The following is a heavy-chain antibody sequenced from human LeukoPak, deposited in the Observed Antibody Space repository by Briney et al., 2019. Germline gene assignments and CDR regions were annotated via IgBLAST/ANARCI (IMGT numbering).Heavy chain of an antibody. Sequence: ASVKVSCKASGGTFSSYAISWVRQAPGQGLEWMGIINPSGGSTSYAQKFQGRVTMTRDTSTSTVYMELSSLRSEDTAVYYCARARFGELPYYYYGMDVWGQGTTVTVSS. CDR1: GGTFSSYA. CDR2: INPSGGST. V-gene: IGHV1-46*01. J-gene: IGHJ6*02. D-gene: IGHD3-10*02. CDR3: ARARFGELPYYYYGMDV.